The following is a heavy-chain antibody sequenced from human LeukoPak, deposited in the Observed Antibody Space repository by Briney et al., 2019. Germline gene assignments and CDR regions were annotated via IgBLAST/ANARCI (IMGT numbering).Heavy chain of an antibody. Sequence: GGSLRLSCAASGFTFSSHSMNWVRQAPGKGLEWVSYISSSSSTIYYADSVKGRFTISRDNAKNSLYLQMNSLRAEDTAVYYCARGAYYYEDWGQGTPVTVSS. D-gene: IGHD3-22*01. V-gene: IGHV3-48*01. CDR2: ISSSSSTI. J-gene: IGHJ4*02. CDR3: ARGAYYYED. CDR1: GFTFSSHS.